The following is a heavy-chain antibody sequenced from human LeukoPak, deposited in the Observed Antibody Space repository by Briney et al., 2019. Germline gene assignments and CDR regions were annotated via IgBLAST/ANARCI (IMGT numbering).Heavy chain of an antibody. V-gene: IGHV3-23*01. J-gene: IGHJ4*02. D-gene: IGHD3-10*01. CDR2: IIGSAVNT. Sequence: GGSLRLSCGASGLTVSSYGMSWVRQAPGKGLEWVSTIIGSAVNTYYADSVKGGFTISRDDSKNMVYLQMNSLRAEDTAVYSCAKYTSGTSYRGLDQWGQGTLVTVSS. CDR3: AKYTSGTSYRGLDQ. CDR1: GLTVSSYG.